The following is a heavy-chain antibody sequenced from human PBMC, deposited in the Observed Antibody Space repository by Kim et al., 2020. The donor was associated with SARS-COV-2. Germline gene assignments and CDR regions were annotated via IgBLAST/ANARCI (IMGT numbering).Heavy chain of an antibody. D-gene: IGHD2-2*01. V-gene: IGHV4-38-2*02. J-gene: IGHJ6*02. CDR1: GYSISSGYY. CDR3: ARCPYQPYFYGMDV. CDR2: IYHSGST. Sequence: SETLSLTCTVSGYSISSGYYWGWIRQPPGKGLEWIGNIYHSGSTYYNPSLKSRVTISVDTSKNQFSLKLSSVTAADTAVYYCARCPYQPYFYGMDVWGQG.